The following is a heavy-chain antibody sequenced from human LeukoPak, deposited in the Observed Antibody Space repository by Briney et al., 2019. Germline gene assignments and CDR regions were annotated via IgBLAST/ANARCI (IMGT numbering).Heavy chain of an antibody. CDR3: ARLEYDFWSGYHNAFDY. D-gene: IGHD3-3*01. CDR2: IYYSGST. Sequence: PSETLSLTCTVSGGSISSSSYYWGWIRQPPGKGLEWIGSIYYSGSTYYNPSLKSRVTISVDTSKNQFSLKLSSVTATDTAMYYCARLEYDFWSGYHNAFDYWGQGTLVTVSS. J-gene: IGHJ4*02. CDR1: GGSISSSSYY. V-gene: IGHV4-39*01.